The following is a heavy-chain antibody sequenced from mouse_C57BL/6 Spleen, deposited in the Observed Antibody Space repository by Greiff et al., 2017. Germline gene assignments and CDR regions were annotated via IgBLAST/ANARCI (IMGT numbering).Heavy chain of an antibody. V-gene: IGHV5-9-1*02. J-gene: IGHJ1*03. D-gene: IGHD1-1*01. CDR2: ISSGGDYI. Sequence: EVQLVESGEGLVKPGGSLKLSCAASGFTFSSYAMSWVRQTPEKRLEWVAYISSGGDYIYYADTVKGRFTISRDNARNTLYLQMSSLKSEDTAMYYCTRRIYYSSSYWYFDVWGTGTTVTVSS. CDR1: GFTFSSYA. CDR3: TRRIYYSSSYWYFDV.